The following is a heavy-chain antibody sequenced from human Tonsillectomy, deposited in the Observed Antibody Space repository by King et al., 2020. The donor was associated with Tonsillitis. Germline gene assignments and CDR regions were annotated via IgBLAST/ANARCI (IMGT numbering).Heavy chain of an antibody. J-gene: IGHJ4*02. Sequence: VQLVESGAEVKKPRASVKVSCKASGYTFTSCGISWVRQAPGQGLEWMGWISTYNGNTNYAQKLQGRVTVTTDTSTNTAYMELRSLGSDDTAVYYCARDGMGYYYASGTYLDYWGQGTLVTVSS. D-gene: IGHD3-10*01. CDR2: ISTYNGNT. V-gene: IGHV1-18*04. CDR1: GYTFTSCG. CDR3: ARDGMGYYYASGTYLDY.